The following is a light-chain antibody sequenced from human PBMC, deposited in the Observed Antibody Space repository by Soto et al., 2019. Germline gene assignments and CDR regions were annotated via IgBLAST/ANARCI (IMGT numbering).Light chain of an antibody. Sequence: EIVLTQSPGTLSLSPGERATLSCRASESVTRSYLAWYQQKPGQAPRLLISGASSRATGIPDRFSGSGSGTDFTLTISRLEPEDFAVYYCQQYSTSHVTFGGGTKVEIK. CDR1: ESVTRSY. V-gene: IGKV3-20*01. J-gene: IGKJ4*01. CDR3: QQYSTSHVT. CDR2: GAS.